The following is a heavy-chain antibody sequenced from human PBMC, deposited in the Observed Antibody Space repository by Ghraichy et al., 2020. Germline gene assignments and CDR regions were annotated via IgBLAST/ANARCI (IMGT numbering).Heavy chain of an antibody. J-gene: IGHJ4*02. CDR3: ARDLYLQPRDSGN. CDR2: ISGSGYST. D-gene: IGHD4-17*01. V-gene: IGHV3-48*03. CDR1: GFTLRNYE. Sequence: GESLNISCAASGFTLRNYEFNWVRQAPGKGLEWVSYISGSGYSTFYADSVTGRFTISRDNAKNSVYLVMNSLRAEDTAIYYCARDLYLQPRDSGNWGQGTLVTVSS.